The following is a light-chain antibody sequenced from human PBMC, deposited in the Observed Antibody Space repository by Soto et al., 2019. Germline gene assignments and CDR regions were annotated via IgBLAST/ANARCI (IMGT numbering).Light chain of an antibody. V-gene: IGKV1-5*01. CDR1: QSISPW. J-gene: IGKJ1*01. Sequence: DIQMTQSPSTLSASVGDRVSISCRASQSISPWLAWYQQKPGKAPQLLIYDVSSLESGVPSRFSGSGSGTEFTLTISSLQPDDFATYFCLQYNTYYSRTFGQGTNVAIK. CDR3: LQYNTYYSRT. CDR2: DVS.